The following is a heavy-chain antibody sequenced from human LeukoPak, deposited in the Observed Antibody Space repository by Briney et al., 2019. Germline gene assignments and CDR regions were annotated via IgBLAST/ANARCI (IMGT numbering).Heavy chain of an antibody. J-gene: IGHJ4*02. Sequence: GGSLRLSCAASRFTFSSYAMHWVRQAPGKGLEYVSAISSNGGSTYYANSVKGRFTISRDNSKNTLYLQMNSLRDEDTAVYYCARGLMTPNTYCDLWGQGTLVTVSS. V-gene: IGHV3-64*01. D-gene: IGHD2-8*01. CDR1: RFTFSSYA. CDR3: ARGLMTPNTYCDL. CDR2: ISSNGGST.